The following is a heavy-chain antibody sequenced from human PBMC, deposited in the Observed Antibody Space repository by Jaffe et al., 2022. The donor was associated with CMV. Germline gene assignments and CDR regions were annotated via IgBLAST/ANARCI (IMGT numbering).Heavy chain of an antibody. D-gene: IGHD6-19*01. Sequence: QLQLQESGPGLVKPSETLSLTCTVSGGSISSSSYYWGWIRQPPGKGLEWIGSIYYSGSTYYNPSLKSRVTISVDTSKNQFSLKLSSVTAADTAVYYCARLKGAGNFDYWGQGTLVTVSS. CDR1: GGSISSSSYY. CDR2: IYYSGST. J-gene: IGHJ4*02. CDR3: ARLKGAGNFDY. V-gene: IGHV4-39*01.